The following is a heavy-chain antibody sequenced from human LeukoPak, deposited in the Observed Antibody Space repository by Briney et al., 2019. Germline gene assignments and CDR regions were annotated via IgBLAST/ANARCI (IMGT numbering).Heavy chain of an antibody. Sequence: GGSLRLSCAASGFSVSTNYMNWVRQAPGKGLEWVSILYSGSSTYYTDSVKGRFTISRDNSRNTLYLHMTNPRAEDTAVYYCARVGDHYHWYLDLWGRGSLLTVSS. CDR1: GFSVSTNY. CDR2: LYSGSST. V-gene: IGHV3-53*01. J-gene: IGHJ2*01. D-gene: IGHD3-10*01. CDR3: ARVGDHYHWYLDL.